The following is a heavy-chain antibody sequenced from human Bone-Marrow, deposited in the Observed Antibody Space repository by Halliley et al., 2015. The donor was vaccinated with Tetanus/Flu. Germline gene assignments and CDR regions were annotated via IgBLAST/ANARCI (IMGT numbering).Heavy chain of an antibody. J-gene: IGHJ5*02. Sequence: TLSLTCSVSGGSISSYYRHWIRQPPGKGLEWIGNIYYSGSTYYNPSLKSRVTISVDTSKNQFSLKLSSVTAADTAVYYCARGVGNNWFDPWGQGTLVTVSS. D-gene: IGHD3-3*01. CDR2: IYYSGST. CDR1: GGSISSYY. CDR3: ARGVGNNWFDP. V-gene: IGHV4-59*12.